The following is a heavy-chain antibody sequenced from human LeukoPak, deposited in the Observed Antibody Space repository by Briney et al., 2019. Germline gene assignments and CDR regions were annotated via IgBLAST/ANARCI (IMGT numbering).Heavy chain of an antibody. CDR3: ARDPVGNYYDSSGSN. CDR2: ISSSSSYI. CDR1: GYTFSSYS. Sequence: GGSLRLSCAASGYTFSSYSMNWVRQAPGKGLEWVSSISSSSSYIYYADSVKGRFTISRDNAKNSLYLQMNSLRAEDTAVYYCARDPVGNYYDSSGSNWGQGTLVTLSS. D-gene: IGHD3-22*01. J-gene: IGHJ4*02. V-gene: IGHV3-21*01.